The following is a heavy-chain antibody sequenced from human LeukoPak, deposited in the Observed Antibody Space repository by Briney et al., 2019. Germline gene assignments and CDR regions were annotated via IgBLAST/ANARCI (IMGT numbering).Heavy chain of an antibody. CDR2: ISSSSSTI. CDR1: GFTFSSYS. J-gene: IGHJ6*02. CDR3: AREGAYYSMDV. D-gene: IGHD3-16*01. Sequence: TGGSLRLSCAASGFTFSSYSMNWVRQAPGKGLEWVSYISSSSSTIYHADSVKGRFTISRDNSKNTLYLQMNSLRAEDTAVYYCAREGAYYSMDVWGQGTTVTVSS. V-gene: IGHV3-48*01.